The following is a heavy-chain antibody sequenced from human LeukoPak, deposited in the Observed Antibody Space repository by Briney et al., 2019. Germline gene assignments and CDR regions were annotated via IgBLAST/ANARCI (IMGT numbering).Heavy chain of an antibody. J-gene: IGHJ4*02. CDR2: IMPFLDVA. CDR3: ARDHCSGGSCHGGH. CDR1: GDTFNDYT. Sequence: SVKVSCKASGDTFNDYTFSWVRQAPGQGLEWMGRIMPFLDVANYAQKFQGRVTISADKSTSTTYMELSSLRSEDTAVYYCARDHCSGGSCHGGHWGQGTLVTVSS. V-gene: IGHV1-69*04. D-gene: IGHD2-15*01.